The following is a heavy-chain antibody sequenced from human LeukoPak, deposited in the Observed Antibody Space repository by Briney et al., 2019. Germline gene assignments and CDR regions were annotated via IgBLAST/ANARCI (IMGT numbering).Heavy chain of an antibody. D-gene: IGHD6-19*01. Sequence: GGSLRLSCAASGFTFSSYVMHWVRQAPGKGLEWVAIISYDGSNEYYADSVKGRFTISRDNSKNTLYLQMNSLRAEDTAVYYCARDTGAYSSGWFYYYYYYMDVWGKGTTVTVSS. V-gene: IGHV3-30*04. CDR3: ARDTGAYSSGWFYYYYYYMDV. CDR1: GFTFSSYV. CDR2: ISYDGSNE. J-gene: IGHJ6*03.